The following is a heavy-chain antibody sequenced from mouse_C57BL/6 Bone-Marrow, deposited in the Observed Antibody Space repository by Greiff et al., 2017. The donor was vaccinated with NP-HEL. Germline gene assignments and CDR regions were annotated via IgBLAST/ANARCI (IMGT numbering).Heavy chain of an antibody. Sequence: QVTLKESGPGILQPSQTLSLTCSFSGFSLSTFGMGVGWIRQPSGKGLEWLAHIWWDDDKYYNPALKSRLTISKDTSKNQVFLKIANVDTADTATYYCARMTHYYGSSLWYFDVWGTGTTVTVSS. CDR2: IWWDDDK. V-gene: IGHV8-8*01. D-gene: IGHD1-1*01. CDR3: ARMTHYYGSSLWYFDV. J-gene: IGHJ1*03. CDR1: GFSLSTFGMG.